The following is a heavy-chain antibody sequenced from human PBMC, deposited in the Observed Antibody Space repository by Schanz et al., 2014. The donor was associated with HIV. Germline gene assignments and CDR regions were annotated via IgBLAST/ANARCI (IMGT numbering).Heavy chain of an antibody. CDR2: ISGSGVST. D-gene: IGHD6-19*01. CDR3: AKMARSVAANTNFDY. CDR1: GFSFSRYA. J-gene: IGHJ4*02. V-gene: IGHV3-23*01. Sequence: EVQLLESGGGLVQPGGSLRLSCAVSGFSFSRYAMNWVRQAPGKGLQWVSTISGSGVSTFYAGSVKGRFAISRDKSKNTLYLQMNSLRVEDTAVYYCAKMARSVAANTNFDYWGQGTLVTVSS.